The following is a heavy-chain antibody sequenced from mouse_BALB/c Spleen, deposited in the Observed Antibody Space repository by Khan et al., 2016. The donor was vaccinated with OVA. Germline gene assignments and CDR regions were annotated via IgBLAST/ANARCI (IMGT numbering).Heavy chain of an antibody. CDR1: GFSLTNYG. J-gene: IGHJ4*01. CDR3: ARQPYYHYNIMDY. D-gene: IGHD2-10*01. V-gene: IGHV2-6-1*01. Sequence: QVQLQQSGPGLVAPSQSLSITCTISGFSLTNYGVHWVRQPPGKGLEWLVVIRSDGSTTYNSALKSRLTISKDNSKSQVFLKMNSLQSEDTAVYFCARQPYYHYNIMDYWGQGTSVTVSS. CDR2: IRSDGST.